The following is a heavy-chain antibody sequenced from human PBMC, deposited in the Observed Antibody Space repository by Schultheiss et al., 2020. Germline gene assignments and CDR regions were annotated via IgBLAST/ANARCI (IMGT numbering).Heavy chain of an antibody. D-gene: IGHD3-3*01. V-gene: IGHV3-11*04. CDR2: ISSSSSTI. CDR1: GFTFSDYY. CDR3: ARAVVTIFGVVIHDAFDI. J-gene: IGHJ3*02. Sequence: GGSLRLSCAASGFTFSDYYMSWIRQAPGKGLEWVSYISSSSSTIYYADSVKGRFTISRDNAKNSLYLQMNSLRAEDTAVYYCARAVVTIFGVVIHDAFDIWGQGTMVTVSS.